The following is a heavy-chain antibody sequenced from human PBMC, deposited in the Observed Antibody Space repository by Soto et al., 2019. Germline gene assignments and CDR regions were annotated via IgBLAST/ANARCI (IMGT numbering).Heavy chain of an antibody. J-gene: IGHJ4*02. V-gene: IGHV1-3*01. Sequence: ASVKVSCKASGYTFTSYAMHWVRQAPGQRLEWMGWINAGNGNTKYSQKLQGRVTITADKSTSTAYMELSSLRSEDTAVYYCARDLNSGSSEDDSWGEGNLVTVSS. CDR2: INAGNGNT. CDR1: GYTFTSYA. D-gene: IGHD1-26*01. CDR3: ARDLNSGSSEDDS.